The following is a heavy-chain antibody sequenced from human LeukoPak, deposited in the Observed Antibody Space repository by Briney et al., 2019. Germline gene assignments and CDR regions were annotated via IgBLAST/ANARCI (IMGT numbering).Heavy chain of an antibody. Sequence: GRSLRLACAASGFTFSSYSMNWVSQAPGKWLEWVSSISSRISYILYADSVKGRFTIARDNSKNSLYLQMNSLRAADTAVYYCARVYSSSFYYYMDVWGKGATVTVSS. CDR2: ISSRISYI. V-gene: IGHV3-21*01. J-gene: IGHJ6*03. D-gene: IGHD6-6*01. CDR3: ARVYSSSFYYYMDV. CDR1: GFTFSSYS.